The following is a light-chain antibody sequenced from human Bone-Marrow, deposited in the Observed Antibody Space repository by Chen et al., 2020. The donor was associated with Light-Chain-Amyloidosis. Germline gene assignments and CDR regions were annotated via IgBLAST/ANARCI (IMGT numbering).Light chain of an antibody. V-gene: IGKV3-11*01. CDR3: QQRSNWRDT. J-gene: IGKJ2*01. CDR2: DAS. CDR1: QSVSDY. Sequence: EIVLTQSSATRSLSPGERATLSCRASQSVSDYLAWYKHKPGQSPRLLIYDASNRATGIPARFSGSGSGTDFTLTISSLEPEDFAVYYCQQRSNWRDTFGQGTKLEIK.